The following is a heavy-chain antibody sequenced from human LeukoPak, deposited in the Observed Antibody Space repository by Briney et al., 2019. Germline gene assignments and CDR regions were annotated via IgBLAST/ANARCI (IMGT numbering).Heavy chain of an antibody. V-gene: IGHV3-30-3*01. J-gene: IGHJ4*02. CDR1: GFTFSNYA. Sequence: GGSLRLSCAASGFTFSNYAMHWVRQAPGKGLEWVAVISSDGSNKYYADSVKGRFTISRDNSKNTLYLQMNSLRAEDTAVYSCASHYDTSGCHYFDFWGQGTLVTVSS. D-gene: IGHD3-22*01. CDR3: ASHYDTSGCHYFDF. CDR2: ISSDGSNK.